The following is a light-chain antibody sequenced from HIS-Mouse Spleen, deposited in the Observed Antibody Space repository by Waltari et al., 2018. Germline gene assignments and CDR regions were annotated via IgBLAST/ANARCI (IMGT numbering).Light chain of an antibody. CDR1: HSISSW. Sequence: DIQMTQSPSTLSASVGDRVTITCRASHSISSWLAWYQQKPGKAPKLLIYNASSLESGGTSRFSGSGSGTEFTLTISSLQPDDFATYYCQQYNSYSWTFGQGTKVAI. CDR3: QQYNSYSWT. J-gene: IGKJ1*01. CDR2: NAS. V-gene: IGKV1-5*03.